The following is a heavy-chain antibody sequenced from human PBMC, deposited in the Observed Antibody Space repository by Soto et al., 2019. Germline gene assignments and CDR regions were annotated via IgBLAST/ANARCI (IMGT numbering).Heavy chain of an antibody. CDR3: ARVPYDILTGYTFDY. D-gene: IGHD3-9*01. CDR2: IYYSGST. V-gene: IGHV4-61*01. Sequence: SETLSLTCTVSGGSVSSASYYWSWIRQPPGKGLEWIGYIYYSGSTNYNPSLKSRVTISVDTSKNQFSLKLSSVTAADTAVYYCARVPYDILTGYTFDYWGQGTLVTVSS. J-gene: IGHJ4*02. CDR1: GGSVSSASYY.